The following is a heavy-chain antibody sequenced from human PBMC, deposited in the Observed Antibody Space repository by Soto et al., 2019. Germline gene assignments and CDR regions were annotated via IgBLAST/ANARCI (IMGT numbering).Heavy chain of an antibody. V-gene: IGHV1-18*01. CDR2: ISADNGNT. J-gene: IGHJ6*02. CDR3: ARGYSSGRYYYGMDV. D-gene: IGHD6-19*01. Sequence: ASVKVSCKASGYTFSSYGITWVRQAPGQGLEWMGWISADNGNTKYSQKLQGRLTMTTDTSTRTAYMELRSLRSDDTAVYYCARGYSSGRYYYGMDVWGQGTTVTVSS. CDR1: GYTFSSYG.